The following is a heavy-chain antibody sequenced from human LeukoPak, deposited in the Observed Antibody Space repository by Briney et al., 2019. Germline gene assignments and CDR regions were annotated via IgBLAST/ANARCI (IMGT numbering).Heavy chain of an antibody. D-gene: IGHD3-22*01. Sequence: SETRSLTCTVSGGSISSSSYYWGWIRQPPGKGLEWIGSIYYSGSTYYNPSLKSRVTISVDTSKNQFSLKLSSVTAADTAVYYCARLKDYDSSGPWGQGTLVTVSS. J-gene: IGHJ5*02. CDR3: ARLKDYDSSGP. CDR1: GGSISSSSYY. CDR2: IYYSGST. V-gene: IGHV4-39*01.